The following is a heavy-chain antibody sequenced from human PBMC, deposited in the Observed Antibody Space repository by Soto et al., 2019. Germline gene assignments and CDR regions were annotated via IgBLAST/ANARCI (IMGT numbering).Heavy chain of an antibody. CDR2: ISAYNGNT. J-gene: IGHJ4*02. CDR1: GYTFTSYG. V-gene: IGHV1-18*01. Sequence: QVQLVQSGAEVKKPGASVKVSCKASGYTFTSYGISWVRQAPGQGLEWMGWISAYNGNTNYAQKLQGRVTMTTDTSVSTAYRELRSLRSDDTAVYYCASSLLVGYGLEGESDWGQGTLVTVSS. CDR3: ASSLLVGYGLEGESD. D-gene: IGHD5-18*01.